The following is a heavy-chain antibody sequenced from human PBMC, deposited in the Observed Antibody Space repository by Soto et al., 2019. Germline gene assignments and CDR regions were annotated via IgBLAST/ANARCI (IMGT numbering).Heavy chain of an antibody. J-gene: IGHJ6*02. D-gene: IGHD5-18*01. CDR3: ARGRRIQLWLLEDYYYGMDV. V-gene: IGHV1-3*01. CDR2: INAGNGNT. Sequence: ASVKVSCKASGYTFTSYAMHWVRQAPGQRLEWMGWINAGNGNTKYSQKFQGRVTITRDTSASTAYMELSSLRSEDTAVYYCARGRRIQLWLLEDYYYGMDVWGQGTTVTV. CDR1: GYTFTSYA.